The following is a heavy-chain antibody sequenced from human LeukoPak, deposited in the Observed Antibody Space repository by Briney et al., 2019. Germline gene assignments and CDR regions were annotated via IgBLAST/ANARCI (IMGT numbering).Heavy chain of an antibody. CDR1: GGSISSGGYY. D-gene: IGHD5-12*01. CDR2: IYYSGST. CDR3: ARGHSGYSYYFDY. J-gene: IGHJ4*02. Sequence: PSETLSLTCTVSGGSISSGGYYWSWIRQHPGKGLEWIGYIYYSGSTYYNPSLKSRVTISVDTSKNQFSLKLSSVTAADTAVYYCARGHSGYSYYFDYWGQGTLVTVSS. V-gene: IGHV4-31*03.